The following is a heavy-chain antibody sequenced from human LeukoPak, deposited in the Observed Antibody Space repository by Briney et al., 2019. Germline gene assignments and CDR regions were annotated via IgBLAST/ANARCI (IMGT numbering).Heavy chain of an antibody. CDR1: GFTFSSYG. Sequence: GGSLRLSCAASGFTFSSYGMHWVRQAPGKGLEWVAFIRYDGSNKYYADSVKGRFTISRDNSKTTLYLQMNSLRAEDTAVYYCAKPPQRGYSYLYWGQGTLVTVSS. J-gene: IGHJ4*02. V-gene: IGHV3-30*02. D-gene: IGHD5-18*01. CDR2: IRYDGSNK. CDR3: AKPPQRGYSYLY.